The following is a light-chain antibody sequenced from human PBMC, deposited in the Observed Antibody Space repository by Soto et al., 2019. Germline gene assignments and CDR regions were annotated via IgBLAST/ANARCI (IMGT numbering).Light chain of an antibody. CDR3: MQGTHWPIT. V-gene: IGKV2-30*02. CDR1: QSLLHSDGIAY. J-gene: IGKJ5*01. CDR2: KVS. Sequence: DIVITQTPLSLPVTPGEPASISCRSNQSLLHSDGIAYFSWFQQRPGRSPRRLIYKVSNRDSGVPARFSGSGSGTDFALKISRVEAEDVGVYYCMQGTHWPITFGQGRRLAIK.